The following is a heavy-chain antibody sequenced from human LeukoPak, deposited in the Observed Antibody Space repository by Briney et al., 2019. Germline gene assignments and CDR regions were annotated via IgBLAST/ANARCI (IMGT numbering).Heavy chain of an antibody. CDR1: GYTFNGHY. Sequence: GASVKVSCKASGYTFNGHYMHWVRQAPGQGPEWMGLINPNSGYTNYARKFQGRVTLTTDTSSSTAYMELSRLRSDDTAVYYCARVMWGATAFDYWGQGTLVTVSS. CDR2: INPNSGYT. J-gene: IGHJ4*02. V-gene: IGHV1-2*02. D-gene: IGHD1-26*01. CDR3: ARVMWGATAFDY.